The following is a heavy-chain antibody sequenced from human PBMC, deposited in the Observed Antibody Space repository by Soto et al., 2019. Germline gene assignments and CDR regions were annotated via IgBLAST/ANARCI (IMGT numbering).Heavy chain of an antibody. CDR1: GGSVSSGSYY. Sequence: PSETLSLTCTVSGGSVSSGSYYWSWIRQPPGKGLEWIGYIYYSGSTNYNPSLKSRVTISVDTSKNQFSLKLSSVTAADTGVYYCARYGDHFDYWRQGTLVTVSS. CDR3: ARYGDHFDY. J-gene: IGHJ4*02. D-gene: IGHD4-17*01. V-gene: IGHV4-61*01. CDR2: IYYSGST.